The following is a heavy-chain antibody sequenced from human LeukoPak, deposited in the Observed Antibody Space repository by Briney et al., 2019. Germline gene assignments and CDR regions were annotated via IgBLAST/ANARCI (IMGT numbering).Heavy chain of an antibody. D-gene: IGHD6-6*01. CDR3: AKVEYSSDIPQH. CDR2: ISGSGGST. CDR1: GFTFSGSA. V-gene: IGHV3-23*01. J-gene: IGHJ1*01. Sequence: GGSLRLSCAASGFTFSGSAMSWVRQAPGKGLEWVSSISGSGGSTYYADSVKGRFTISRDNSKNTQYLQMNSLRAEDTAVYYCAKVEYSSDIPQHWGQGTLVTVSS.